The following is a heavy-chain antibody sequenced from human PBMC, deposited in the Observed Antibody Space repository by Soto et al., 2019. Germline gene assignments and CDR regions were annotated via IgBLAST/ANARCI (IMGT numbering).Heavy chain of an antibody. Sequence: SVKVSCKASGGTFSSYAISWVRQAPGQGLEWMGGIIPIFGTANYAQKFQGRVTITADESTSTAYMELSSLRSEDTAVYYCARDFSWFGELIASDYWGQGTLVTVSS. V-gene: IGHV1-69*13. CDR2: IIPIFGTA. CDR3: ARDFSWFGELIASDY. CDR1: GGTFSSYA. D-gene: IGHD3-10*01. J-gene: IGHJ4*02.